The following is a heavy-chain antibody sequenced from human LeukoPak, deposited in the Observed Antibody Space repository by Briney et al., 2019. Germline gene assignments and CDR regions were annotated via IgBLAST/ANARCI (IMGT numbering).Heavy chain of an antibody. J-gene: IGHJ3*02. CDR2: ISGSGGST. V-gene: IGHV3-23*01. CDR3: AKTPAFKVTMVRGVIGAFDI. D-gene: IGHD3-10*01. CDR1: GFTFSSYA. Sequence: PGGSLRLSCAASGFTFSSYAMSWVRQAPGKGLEWVSAISGSGGSTYYADSVKGRFTISRDNSKNTLYLQMNSLRAEDTAVYYCAKTPAFKVTMVRGVIGAFDIWGQGTMVTVSS.